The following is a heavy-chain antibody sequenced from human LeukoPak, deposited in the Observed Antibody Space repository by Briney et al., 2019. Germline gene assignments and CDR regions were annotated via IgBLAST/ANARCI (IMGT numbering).Heavy chain of an antibody. V-gene: IGHV1-8*03. Sequence: ASVKVSCKASGYTFTSYDINWVRQATGQGLEWMGWMNPNSGNTGYAQKFQGRVTITRNTSISTAYMELSSLRSEDTAVYYCAREVTPNGYYDSSGYDWFDPWGQGTLVTVSS. CDR1: GYTFTSYD. CDR2: MNPNSGNT. CDR3: AREVTPNGYYDSSGYDWFDP. J-gene: IGHJ5*02. D-gene: IGHD3-22*01.